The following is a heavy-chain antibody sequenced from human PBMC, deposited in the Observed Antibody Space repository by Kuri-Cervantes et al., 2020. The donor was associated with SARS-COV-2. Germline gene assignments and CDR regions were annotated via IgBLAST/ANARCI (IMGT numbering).Heavy chain of an antibody. D-gene: IGHD3-16*01. Sequence: ESLKISCAASGFTFSNYWMTWVRQAPGKGLEWIGEINHSGSTNYNPSLKSRVTISVDTSKHQLSLKLSSVTAADTAVYYCAGSPGGVFDCWGQGTLVTVSS. CDR3: AGSPGGVFDC. V-gene: IGHV4-34*08. J-gene: IGHJ4*02. CDR1: GFTFSNYW. CDR2: INHSGST.